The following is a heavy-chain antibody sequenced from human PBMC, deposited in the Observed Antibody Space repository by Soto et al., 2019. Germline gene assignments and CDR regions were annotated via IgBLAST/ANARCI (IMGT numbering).Heavy chain of an antibody. V-gene: IGHV5-51*01. Sequence: RESLKISCKGSGHSFSTYWIGWVRQMPGKGLEWMGIIYPGDSDTRYSPSFQGQVTISADKSTSTAYLQWSSLKASDTAMYYCASRSAIGAVSYYYYYLEVWGKGTTVTVAS. CDR3: ASRSAIGAVSYYYYYLEV. D-gene: IGHD6-6*01. CDR1: GHSFSTYW. J-gene: IGHJ6*03. CDR2: IYPGDSDT.